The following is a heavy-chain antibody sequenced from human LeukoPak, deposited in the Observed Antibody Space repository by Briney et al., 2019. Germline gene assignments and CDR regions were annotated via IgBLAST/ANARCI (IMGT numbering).Heavy chain of an antibody. J-gene: IGHJ4*02. CDR2: ISYDGSNK. CDR3: ARDDYGDFYFDY. CDR1: GFTFSSYA. D-gene: IGHD4-17*01. V-gene: IGHV3-30*04. Sequence: PGGPLRLSCAASGFTFSSYAMHWVRQAPGKGLEWVAVISYDGSNKYYADSVKGRFTISRDNSKNTLYLQMNSLRAEDTAVYYCARDDYGDFYFDYWGQGTLVTVSS.